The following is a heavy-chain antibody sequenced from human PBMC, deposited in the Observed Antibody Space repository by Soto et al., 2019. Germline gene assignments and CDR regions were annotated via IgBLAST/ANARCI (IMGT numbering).Heavy chain of an antibody. J-gene: IGHJ6*02. CDR2: ISHSGGT. CDR3: ARDGRAVGGYYYAMDV. V-gene: IGHV4-34*01. D-gene: IGHD6-19*01. Sequence: KTSETLSLTCAVPGGSFSGYYWTWIRQPPGKGLDWIGEISHSGGTNYNPSLKSPVSISLDTSTNQFSLKLSSVTVADTAVYYCARDGRAVGGYYYAMDVWGQGTTVTVSS. CDR1: GGSFSGYY.